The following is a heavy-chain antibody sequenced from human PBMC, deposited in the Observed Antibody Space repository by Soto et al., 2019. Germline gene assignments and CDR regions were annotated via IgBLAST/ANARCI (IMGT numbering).Heavy chain of an antibody. CDR2: IYYSGST. Sequence: SETLSLTCTVPGGSISSYYWNWIRQPPGKGLEWIGYIYYSGSTNYNPSLKSRVTISVDTSKNQFSLKLSSVTAADTAVYYCARDGGTYGMDVWGQGTTVTVSS. J-gene: IGHJ6*02. CDR1: GGSISSYY. D-gene: IGHD3-16*01. CDR3: ARDGGTYGMDV. V-gene: IGHV4-59*01.